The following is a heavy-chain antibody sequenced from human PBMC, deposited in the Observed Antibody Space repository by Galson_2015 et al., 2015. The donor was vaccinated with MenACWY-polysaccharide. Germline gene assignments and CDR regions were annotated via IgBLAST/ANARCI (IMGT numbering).Heavy chain of an antibody. CDR3: ATAPRGYCSSTSCYMDY. CDR1: GYTLTELS. CDR2: FDPEDGET. J-gene: IGHJ4*02. D-gene: IGHD2-2*02. V-gene: IGHV1-24*01. Sequence: SVKVSCKVSGYTLTELSMHWVRQAPGKGLEWMGGFDPEDGETIYAQKFQGRVTMTEDTSTDTAYMELSSLRSEDTAVYYCATAPRGYCSSTSCYMDYWGQGTLVTVSS.